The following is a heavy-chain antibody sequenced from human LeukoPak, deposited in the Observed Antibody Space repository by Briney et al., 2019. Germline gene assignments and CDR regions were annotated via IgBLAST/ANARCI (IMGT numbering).Heavy chain of an antibody. CDR3: AGGNYYDSSAY. CDR2: IDYSGST. D-gene: IGHD3-22*01. J-gene: IGHJ4*02. Sequence: SETLSLTCTVSGGSISSYYWSWIRQPPGKGLEWIGYIDYSGSTNYNPSLKSRVTISVDTSKNQFSLKLSSVTAADTAVYYCAGGNYYDSSAYWGQGTLVTVSS. V-gene: IGHV4-59*01. CDR1: GGSISSYY.